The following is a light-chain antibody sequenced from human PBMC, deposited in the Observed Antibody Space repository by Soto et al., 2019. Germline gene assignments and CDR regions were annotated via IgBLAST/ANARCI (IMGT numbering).Light chain of an antibody. CDR2: GAS. J-gene: IGKJ1*01. CDR3: QQYGSSPWT. V-gene: IGKV3-20*01. Sequence: EIVLTQSPGTLSLSPGERATLSCRASQSVSSSYLAWYQQKPGQAPRPLIYGASSSATGIPDRFSGSGSGTDFTLTISRLEPEAFAVYYCQQYGSSPWTFGHGTKVEIK. CDR1: QSVSSSY.